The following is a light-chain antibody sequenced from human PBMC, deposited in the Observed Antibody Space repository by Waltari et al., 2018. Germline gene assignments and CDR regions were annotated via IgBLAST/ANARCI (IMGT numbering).Light chain of an antibody. Sequence: QSVLTQPPSVSGTPGQRVTISCSGSTSNIGAGHDVHWYQHLPVTAPKLLISGNNNRPSGVPDRFSGSKSGTSASLAITGLQADDEADYFCQSFDNMLSGGVVFGGGTKLAVL. CDR1: TSNIGAGHD. CDR3: QSFDNMLSGGVV. V-gene: IGLV1-40*01. CDR2: GNN. J-gene: IGLJ2*01.